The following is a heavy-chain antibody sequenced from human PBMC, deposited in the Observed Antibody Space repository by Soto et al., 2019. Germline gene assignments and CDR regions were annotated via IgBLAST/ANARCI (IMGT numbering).Heavy chain of an antibody. Sequence: GGSLRLSCSASGFSFSTYLMHWVRQTPGKGLEYVSAISGNGDSRYYADSVEGRFTISRDNSENTLYLQMSSLRTEDTAIYYCVKERQRISGSIIRAFDLWGQGTMVTVSS. CDR2: ISGNGDSR. CDR3: VKERQRISGSIIRAFDL. V-gene: IGHV3-64D*08. CDR1: GFSFSTYL. J-gene: IGHJ3*01. D-gene: IGHD1-20*01.